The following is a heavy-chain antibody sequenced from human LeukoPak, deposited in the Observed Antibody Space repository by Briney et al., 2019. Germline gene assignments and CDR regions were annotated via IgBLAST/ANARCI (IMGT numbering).Heavy chain of an antibody. CDR2: IGTYDGDT. CDR3: ARGPQGIQLWARRPPLFDS. CDR1: GYTFTNYG. J-gene: IGHJ4*02. D-gene: IGHD5-18*01. V-gene: IGHV1-18*01. Sequence: GASVKVSCKASGYTFTNYGISWVRQAPGQGLEWMGWIGTYDGDTNFAQRVEGRVTLTIDTSTNTAYMELRSLRSDDTAVYYCARGPQGIQLWARRPPLFDSWGQGTLVTVSS.